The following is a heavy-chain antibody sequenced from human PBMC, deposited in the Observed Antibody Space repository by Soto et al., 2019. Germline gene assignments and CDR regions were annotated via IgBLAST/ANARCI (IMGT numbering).Heavy chain of an antibody. D-gene: IGHD6-13*01. CDR2: ISSSGSTI. V-gene: IGHV3-11*01. J-gene: IGHJ4*02. CDR3: ARASWYSSSWYLGDFDY. Sequence: GGSLRLSCAASGFTFSDYYMSWIRQAPGKGLEWVSYISSSGSTIYYADSVKGRFTISRDNAKNSLYLQMNSLRAEDTAVYYCARASWYSSSWYLGDFDYWGQGTLVTVSS. CDR1: GFTFSDYY.